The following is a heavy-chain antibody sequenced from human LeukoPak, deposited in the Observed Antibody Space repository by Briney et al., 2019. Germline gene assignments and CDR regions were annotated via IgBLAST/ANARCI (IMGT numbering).Heavy chain of an antibody. D-gene: IGHD1-26*01. CDR1: GGSISSGSYY. CDR3: AREGEWELNFAYYYYMDV. Sequence: SEALSLTCTVSGGSISSGSYYWVWIRQPPGKGLEWIGRIYTSGSTNYNPSLKSRVTISVDTSKNQFSLKLSSVTAADTAVYYCAREGEWELNFAYYYYMDVWGKGTTVTISS. CDR2: IYTSGST. J-gene: IGHJ6*03. V-gene: IGHV4-61*02.